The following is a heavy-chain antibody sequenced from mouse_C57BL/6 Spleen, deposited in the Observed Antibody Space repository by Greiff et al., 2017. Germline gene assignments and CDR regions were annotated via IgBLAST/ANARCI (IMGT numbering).Heavy chain of an antibody. V-gene: IGHV1-53*01. J-gene: IGHJ3*01. CDR2: INPSNGGT. CDR3: ARGHITTVVAKDAY. CDR1: GYTFTSYW. Sequence: VQLQQPGTELVKPGASVKLSCKASGYTFTSYWMHWVKQRPGQGLEWIGNINPSNGGTNYNEKFKSKATLTVDKSSRTAYMQLSSLTSEDSAVYYCARGHITTVVAKDAYWGQGTLVTVSA. D-gene: IGHD1-1*01.